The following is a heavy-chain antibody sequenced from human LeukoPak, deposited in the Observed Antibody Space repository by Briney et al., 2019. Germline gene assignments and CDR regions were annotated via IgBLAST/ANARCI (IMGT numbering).Heavy chain of an antibody. V-gene: IGHV3-15*01. Sequence: GGSLRLSCAASGFTFSNAWMSWVRQAPGKGLEWVGRIKSKTDGGTTDYAAPVKGRFTISRDDSKNTLYLQMNSLKTEDTAVYYCTTVSYDSSGYYVDYWGQGTLVTVSS. D-gene: IGHD3-22*01. CDR3: TTVSYDSSGYYVDY. CDR1: GFTFSNAW. CDR2: IKSKTDGGTT. J-gene: IGHJ4*02.